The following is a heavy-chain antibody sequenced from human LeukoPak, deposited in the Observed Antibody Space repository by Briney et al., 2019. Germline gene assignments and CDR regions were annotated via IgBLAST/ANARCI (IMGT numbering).Heavy chain of an antibody. J-gene: IGHJ4*02. D-gene: IGHD5-24*01. CDR2: INHSGST. Sequence: SETLSLTCAVCGGSFSGYYWSWIRQPPGKGLEWIGEINHSGSTNYNPSLKSRVTISVDTSKNQFSLKLSSVTAADTAVYYCARGRRWLQSPFDYWGQGTLVTVSS. CDR1: GGSFSGYY. V-gene: IGHV4-34*01. CDR3: ARGRRWLQSPFDY.